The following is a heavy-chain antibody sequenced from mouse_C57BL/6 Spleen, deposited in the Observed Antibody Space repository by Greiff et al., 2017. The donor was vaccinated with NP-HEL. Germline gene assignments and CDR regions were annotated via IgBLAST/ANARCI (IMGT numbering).Heavy chain of an antibody. J-gene: IGHJ1*03. CDR3: ARERKPYWYFDV. CDR1: GYTFTSYW. CDR2: IDPSDSYT. V-gene: IGHV1-69*01. Sequence: VQLQQSGAELVMPGASVKLSCKASGYTFTSYWMHWVKQRPGQGLEWIGEIDPSDSYTNYNQKFKGKSTLTVDKSSSTAYMQLSSLTSEDSAVYYCARERKPYWYFDVWGTRTTVTVSS.